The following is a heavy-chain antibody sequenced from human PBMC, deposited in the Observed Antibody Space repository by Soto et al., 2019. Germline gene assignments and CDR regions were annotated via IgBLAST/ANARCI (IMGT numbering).Heavy chain of an antibody. V-gene: IGHV3-30-3*01. Sequence: QVQLVESAGGVVQPGRSLRLSCAASGFTISSYAMHWVRQAPGKGLEWVAVISYDGSNKYYADSVKGRFTISRDNSKNTLYLQMNSLRAEDTAVYYCARDQVGYETGTWDYWGQGTLVTVSS. CDR1: GFTISSYA. CDR3: ARDQVGYETGTWDY. J-gene: IGHJ4*02. CDR2: ISYDGSNK. D-gene: IGHD1-1*01.